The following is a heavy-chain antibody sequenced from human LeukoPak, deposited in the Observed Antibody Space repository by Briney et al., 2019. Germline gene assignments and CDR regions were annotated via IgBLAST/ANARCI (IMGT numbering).Heavy chain of an antibody. CDR3: ARPSRIGYSNGLVLQH. CDR2: IKQDGREI. CDR1: GFTLSSYW. Sequence: GGSLRLSCAASGFTLSSYWMSWVRQAPGKGLEWVANIKQDGREIYYVDSVKGRFTISRDNAKNSLYLQMNSLRAEDTAVYYCARPSRIGYSNGLVLQHWGQGTLVTVSS. D-gene: IGHD4-11*01. V-gene: IGHV3-7*01. J-gene: IGHJ1*01.